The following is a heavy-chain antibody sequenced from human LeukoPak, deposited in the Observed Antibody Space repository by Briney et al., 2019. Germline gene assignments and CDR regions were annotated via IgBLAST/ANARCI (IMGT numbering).Heavy chain of an antibody. CDR3: ARDRTNTYSSSYFDY. Sequence: GSLRLSCEASGFTFSTYWMSWVRQAPGKGLEWVAVISYDGSNKYYADSVKGRFTISRDNSKNTLYLQMNSLRAEDTAVYYCARDRTNTYSSSYFDYWGQGTLVTVSS. V-gene: IGHV3-30*01. CDR1: GFTFSTYW. D-gene: IGHD6-6*01. J-gene: IGHJ4*02. CDR2: ISYDGSNK.